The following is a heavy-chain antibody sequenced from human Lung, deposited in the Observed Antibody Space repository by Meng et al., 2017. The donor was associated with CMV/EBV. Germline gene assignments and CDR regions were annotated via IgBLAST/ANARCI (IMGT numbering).Heavy chain of an antibody. V-gene: IGHV4-59*01. Sequence: LSFTVSGGSISNYYWSGIRQPPGKGLEWIGYIYYTGSTNSNPSLKSRVTISIDSSKNQFSLKLISVTAADTDMYYCSATALVRGVRGTDFQHWGQGTXVTVSS. D-gene: IGHD3-10*01. J-gene: IGHJ1*01. CDR1: GGSISNYY. CDR2: IYYTGST. CDR3: SATALVRGVRGTDFQH.